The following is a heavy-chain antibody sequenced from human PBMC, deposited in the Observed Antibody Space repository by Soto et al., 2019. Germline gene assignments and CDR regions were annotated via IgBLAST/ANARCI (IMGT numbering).Heavy chain of an antibody. D-gene: IGHD2-2*02. V-gene: IGHV1-69*04. CDR3: ARDLQGYCSSTSCYRFPY. CDR2: IIPILGIA. J-gene: IGHJ4*02. CDR1: GGTFSSYT. Sequence: SVKVSCKASGGTFSSYTISWVRQAPGQGLEWMGRIIPILGIANYAQKFQGRVTITADKSTSTAYMELSSLRSEDTAVYYCARDLQGYCSSTSCYRFPYWGQGTLVTVSS.